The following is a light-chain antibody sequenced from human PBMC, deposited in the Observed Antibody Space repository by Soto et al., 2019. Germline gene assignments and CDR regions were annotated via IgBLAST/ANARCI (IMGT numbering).Light chain of an antibody. V-gene: IGKV1-NL1*01. CDR2: GAS. J-gene: IGKJ1*01. Sequence: IQLTQSPSSLSASMGDRVTITCRASQGIINYLAWYQQKPGKAPKLLIYGASSRATGTPDRFSGSGSGTDFTLTISRLEPEDFAMYYCQQYGSSPPTFGQGTKVDIK. CDR3: QQYGSSPPT. CDR1: QGIINY.